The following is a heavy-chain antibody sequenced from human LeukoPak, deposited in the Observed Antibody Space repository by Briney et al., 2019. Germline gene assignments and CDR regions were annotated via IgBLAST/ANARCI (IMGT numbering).Heavy chain of an antibody. D-gene: IGHD2/OR15-2a*01. J-gene: IGHJ4*02. Sequence: PGGSLRLSCAASGFTFGTYWMSRVRQAPGKGLEWVANIKQDGSEKYYVDSVKGRFTISRDNAKNSLYLQMNSLRAEDTAVYYCARVLSWSADYWGQGTLVTVSS. CDR1: GFTFGTYW. CDR3: ARVLSWSADY. CDR2: IKQDGSEK. V-gene: IGHV3-7*01.